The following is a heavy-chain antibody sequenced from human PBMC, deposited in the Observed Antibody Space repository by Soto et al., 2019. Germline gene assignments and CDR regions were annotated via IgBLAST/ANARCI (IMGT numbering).Heavy chain of an antibody. J-gene: IGHJ4*02. CDR2: INKDGSEK. CDR3: ARDGVEPGLYLYX. D-gene: IGHD3-16*01. V-gene: IGHV3-7*01. CDR1: GFIFSSYW. Sequence: GGSLRLSCAASGFIFSSYWMSWVRQAPGKGLEWVYNINKDGSEKYYVDSVKGRFIISRDNAKNSLYLQMNSLRAEDTTIYYCARDGVEPGLYLYXWGQVTLVTVSX.